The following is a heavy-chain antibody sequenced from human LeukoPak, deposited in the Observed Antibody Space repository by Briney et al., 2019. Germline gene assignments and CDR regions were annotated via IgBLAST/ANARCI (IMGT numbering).Heavy chain of an antibody. V-gene: IGHV3-7*01. CDR2: VNQDGSEK. Sequence: GGSLRLSCAASGFTFSSYWMSWVRQAPGKGLEWVANVNQDGSEKYYVDSVKGRFTISRDNAKNSLYLQMNSLRAEDTDVYYCARDISRPGAFDIWGQGTMVIVSS. CDR1: GFTFSSYW. CDR3: ARDISRPGAFDI. J-gene: IGHJ3*02. D-gene: IGHD1-14*01.